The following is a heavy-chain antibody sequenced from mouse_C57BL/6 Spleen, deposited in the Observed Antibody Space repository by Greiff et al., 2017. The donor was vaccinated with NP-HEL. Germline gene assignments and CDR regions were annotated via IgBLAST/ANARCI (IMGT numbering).Heavy chain of an antibody. V-gene: IGHV5-6*02. Sequence: EVKLVESGGDLVKPGGSLKLSCAASGFTFSSYGMSWVRQTPDKRLEWVATISSGGSYAYYPDSVKGRFTITRDNAKHTLYLQMSSLKSEDTAMYYCARRLSSSDYFDYWGQGTTLTVSS. CDR2: ISSGGSYA. D-gene: IGHD1-1*01. CDR3: ARRLSSSDYFDY. CDR1: GFTFSSYG. J-gene: IGHJ2*01.